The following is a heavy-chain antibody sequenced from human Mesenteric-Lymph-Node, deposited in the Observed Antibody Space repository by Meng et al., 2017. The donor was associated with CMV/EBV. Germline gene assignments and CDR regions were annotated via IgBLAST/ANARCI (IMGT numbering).Heavy chain of an antibody. CDR1: GGSISSSSYY. CDR3: ARGSAARRMGFDY. V-gene: IGHV4-39*07. CDR2: IYYSGST. J-gene: IGHJ4*02. D-gene: IGHD6-6*01. Sequence: SETLSLTCTVSGGSISSSSYYWGWIRQPPGKGLEWIGSIYYSGSTYYNPSLKSRVTISVDRSKNQFSLKLSSVTAADTAVYYCARGSAARRMGFDYWGQGTLVTVSS.